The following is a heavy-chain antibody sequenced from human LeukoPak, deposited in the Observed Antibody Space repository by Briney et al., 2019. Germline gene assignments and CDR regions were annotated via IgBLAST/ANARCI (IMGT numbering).Heavy chain of an antibody. CDR3: ARKGYYDSKDFDY. D-gene: IGHD3-22*01. J-gene: IGHJ4*02. Sequence: SETLSLTCSVSSGFISSYYWTWIRQSPGKGLEWIGYIYYTGSTSYNPSLQSRVTISVDTSKNQFSLKLSSVTAADTAVYYCARKGYYDSKDFDYWGREPWSPSPQ. V-gene: IGHV4-59*12. CDR1: SGFISSYY. CDR2: IYYTGST.